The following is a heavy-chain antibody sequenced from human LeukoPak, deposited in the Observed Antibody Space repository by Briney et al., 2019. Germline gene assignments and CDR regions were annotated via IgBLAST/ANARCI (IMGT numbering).Heavy chain of an antibody. CDR1: GFIFSSYA. Sequence: GGSLRLSCAASGFIFSSYAMNWVRQAPGKGLEWVSAISGRDSSTYYADSVKGRFTISRDNSKNTLYLQMNSLRAEDTAVYYCAKIRPPAYDIWGQGTMVTVSS. CDR2: ISGRDSST. D-gene: IGHD3-3*02. V-gene: IGHV3-23*01. J-gene: IGHJ3*02. CDR3: AKIRPPAYDI.